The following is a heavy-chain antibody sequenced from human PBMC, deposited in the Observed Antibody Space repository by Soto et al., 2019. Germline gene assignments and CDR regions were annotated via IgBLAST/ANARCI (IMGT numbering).Heavy chain of an antibody. J-gene: IGHJ4*02. Sequence: GGTLRLSCSASVFTFSSYAMHCGREAPGRGLEYGSAISSKGGSTYYADAVKGRFTISRDNSKNTLYLQMSSVRAQDTAVYYCVKDLAVAGSDYWGQGTMVTVSS. V-gene: IGHV3-64D*06. CDR2: ISSKGGST. D-gene: IGHD6-19*01. CDR1: VFTFSSYA. CDR3: VKDLAVAGSDY.